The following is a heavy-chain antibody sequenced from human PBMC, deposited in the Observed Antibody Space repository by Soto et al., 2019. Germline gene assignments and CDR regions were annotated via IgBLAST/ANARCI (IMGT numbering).Heavy chain of an antibody. CDR2: ISWNSGSI. D-gene: IGHD6-19*01. Sequence: EVQLVESGGGLVQPGRSLRLSCAASGFTFDDYAMHWVRQAPGKGLEWVSGISWNSGSIGYADSVKGRFTISRDNAKNSLYLQMNSLRAEDKALYYCAKDIPRRIAVADKSGMDVWGQGTTVTVSS. CDR3: AKDIPRRIAVADKSGMDV. V-gene: IGHV3-9*01. CDR1: GFTFDDYA. J-gene: IGHJ6*02.